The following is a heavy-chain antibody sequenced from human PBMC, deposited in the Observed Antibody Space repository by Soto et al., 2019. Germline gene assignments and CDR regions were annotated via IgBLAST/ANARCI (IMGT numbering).Heavy chain of an antibody. Sequence: EEQLVESGGGLVKPGGSLRLSCAASGFIFSSYSINWVRQAPGKGLEWVSYISSSSTYISYADAVKGRFTTSRDNANNLLYLQMDSLRAEDTAVYFCSLDWLRRMDVWGKGTTVTVSS. CDR3: SLDWLRRMDV. D-gene: IGHD3-9*01. CDR2: ISSSSTYI. J-gene: IGHJ6*04. CDR1: GFIFSSYS. V-gene: IGHV3-21*02.